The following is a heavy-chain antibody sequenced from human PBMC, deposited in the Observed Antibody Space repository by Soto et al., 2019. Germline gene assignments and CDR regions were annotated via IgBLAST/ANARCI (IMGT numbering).Heavy chain of an antibody. D-gene: IGHD6-13*01. CDR2: IIPIFGTA. Sequence: SVKVSCKASGGTFSSYAISWVRQAPGQGLEWMGGIIPIFGTANYAQKFQGRVTITADESTSTAYMELSSLRSEDTAVYYCARVQYSSSWYGPGPSHFDLWGRGTLVTVSS. V-gene: IGHV1-69*13. CDR1: GGTFSSYA. J-gene: IGHJ2*01. CDR3: ARVQYSSSWYGPGPSHFDL.